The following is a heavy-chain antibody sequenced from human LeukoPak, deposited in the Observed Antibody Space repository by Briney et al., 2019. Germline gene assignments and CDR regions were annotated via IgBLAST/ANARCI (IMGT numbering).Heavy chain of an antibody. CDR2: IYTSGST. CDR1: GGSISSGSYY. Sequence: PSQTLSLTCTVSGGSISSGSYYWRWIRQPAGKGLEWIGRIYTSGSTNYNPSLKSRVTISVDTSKNQFSLKLSSVTAADTAVYYCAMSLGSSGWYDYYYYYMDVWGKGTTVTISS. CDR3: AMSLGSSGWYDYYYYYMDV. V-gene: IGHV4-61*02. D-gene: IGHD6-19*01. J-gene: IGHJ6*03.